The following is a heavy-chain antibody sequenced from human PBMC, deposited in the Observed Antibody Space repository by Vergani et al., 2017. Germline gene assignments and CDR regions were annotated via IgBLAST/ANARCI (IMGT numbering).Heavy chain of an antibody. CDR3: AKVEGGSRNRGYYFDY. V-gene: IGHV3-23*04. Sequence: VQLVESGGGLVKPGGSLRLSCAASGFTFSDYYMSWVRQAPGKGLEWVSAISGSGGSTYYADSVKGRFTISRDNSKNTLYLQMNSLRAEDTAVYYCAKVEGGSRNRGYYFDYWGQGTLVTVSS. J-gene: IGHJ4*02. D-gene: IGHD1-26*01. CDR2: ISGSGGST. CDR1: GFTFSDYY.